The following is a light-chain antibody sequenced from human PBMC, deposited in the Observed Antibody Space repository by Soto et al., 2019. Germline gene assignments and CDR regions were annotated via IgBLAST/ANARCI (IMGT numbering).Light chain of an antibody. J-gene: IGKJ1*01. CDR3: QQYYRYPWT. Sequence: DIQMTQSPSSVSASVGDRVTITCRASQGISTYLGWYQQKPGKAPKSLIYSASSLQSGVPSKFSGVRSGTEFTLTITDMQPDDFATYYCQQYYRYPWTFGQGTKVEI. V-gene: IGKV1-16*02. CDR1: QGISTY. CDR2: SAS.